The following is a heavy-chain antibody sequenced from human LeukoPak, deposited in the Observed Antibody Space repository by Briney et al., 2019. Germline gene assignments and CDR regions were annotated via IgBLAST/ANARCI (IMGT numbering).Heavy chain of an antibody. D-gene: IGHD5-24*01. V-gene: IGHV3-43D*03. CDR3: AKDKGRRDGYNYYFDY. CDR2: ISWDGGST. J-gene: IGHJ4*02. CDR1: GFTFDDYA. Sequence: GGSLRLSCAASGFTFDDYAMHWVRHAPGKGLEWVSLISWDGGSTYYADSVKGRFTISRDNSKNSLYLQMNSLRAEDTALYYCAKDKGRRDGYNYYFDYWGQGTLVTVSS.